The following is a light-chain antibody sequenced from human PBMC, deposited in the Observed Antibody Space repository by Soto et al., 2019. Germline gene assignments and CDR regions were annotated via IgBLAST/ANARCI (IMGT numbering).Light chain of an antibody. CDR3: QQSYSTPIT. CDR2: VAS. CDR1: QSISSY. V-gene: IGKV1-39*01. Sequence: DIQMTQSPSSLSASVGDRVTITCRASQSISSYLNWYQQKPGKAPNLLIYVASSLQSEVPSRFSGSGSGTDFTLTITSLQPEDFATYYCQQSYSTPITFGQGTRLDI. J-gene: IGKJ5*01.